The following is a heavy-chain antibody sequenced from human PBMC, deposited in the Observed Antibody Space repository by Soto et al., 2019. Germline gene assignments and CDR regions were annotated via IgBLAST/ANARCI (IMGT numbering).Heavy chain of an antibody. CDR3: AKEPYGSGSYSDWFDP. D-gene: IGHD3-10*01. J-gene: IGHJ5*02. Sequence: PGGSLRLSCAASGFTFSSYAMSWVRQAPGKGLEWVSAISGSGGSTYYADSVKGRFTISRDDSKNTLYLQMNSLRAEDTAVYYCAKEPYGSGSYSDWFDPWGQGTLVTVSS. V-gene: IGHV3-23*01. CDR1: GFTFSSYA. CDR2: ISGSGGST.